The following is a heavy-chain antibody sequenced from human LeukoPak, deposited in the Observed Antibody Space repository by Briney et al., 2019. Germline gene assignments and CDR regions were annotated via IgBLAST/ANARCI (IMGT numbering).Heavy chain of an antibody. J-gene: IGHJ4*02. D-gene: IGHD1-1*01. CDR1: GFTFSDYS. Sequence: GGSLRLPCAASGFTFSDYSMNWVRQAPGKGLEWISYIGIDSGKTKYADSVKGRFTISGDKAKSSLYLQMSSLRVEDTAVYYCARDYRYAFDNWGQGTLVTVSS. V-gene: IGHV3-48*01. CDR3: ARDYRYAFDN. CDR2: IGIDSGKT.